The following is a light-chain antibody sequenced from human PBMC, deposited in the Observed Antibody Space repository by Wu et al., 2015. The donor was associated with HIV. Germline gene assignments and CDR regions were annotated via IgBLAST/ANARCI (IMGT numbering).Light chain of an antibody. Sequence: DIQMTQSPSSLSASVGDRVTITCRASQSISTWLAWYQQKPGKAPKLLIYKASTLERGVPSRFSGSGSGTEFTLTISSLQPDDFATYYCQQHNSYSYAFGQGTKLEI. CDR1: QSISTW. V-gene: IGKV1-5*03. CDR3: QQHNSYSYA. J-gene: IGKJ2*01. CDR2: KAS.